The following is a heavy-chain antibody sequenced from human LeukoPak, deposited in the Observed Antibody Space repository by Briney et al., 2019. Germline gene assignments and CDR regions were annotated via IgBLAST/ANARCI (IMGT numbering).Heavy chain of an antibody. D-gene: IGHD3-9*01. Sequence: GGSLRLSCAASVVTFSRFVKNCVREALGKGLEWGSIMSNTGSTTCYADSVKGRFTISRDNAKNTVYLQMNTLRAEDTAVSYCARATREEDVFTGGYPYYFDFWGQGTLVTVSS. J-gene: IGHJ4*02. V-gene: IGHV3-48*03. CDR1: VVTFSRFV. CDR2: MSNTGSTT. CDR3: ARATREEDVFTGGYPYYFDF.